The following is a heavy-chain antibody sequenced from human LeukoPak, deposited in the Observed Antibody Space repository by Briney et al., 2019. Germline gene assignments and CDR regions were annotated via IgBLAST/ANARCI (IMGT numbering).Heavy chain of an antibody. V-gene: IGHV3-21*01. D-gene: IGHD3-10*01. CDR2: ITSSSGYV. J-gene: IGHJ6*03. Sequence: GGSLRLSCEASGFTFSTYNMNWVRQAPGKRLEWVSSITSSSGYVLYADSVKGRFTISRDNSKNSLYLQMNSLRAEDTAVYYCARGPDYYGAGMDVWGKGTTVTISS. CDR3: ARGPDYYGAGMDV. CDR1: GFTFSTYN.